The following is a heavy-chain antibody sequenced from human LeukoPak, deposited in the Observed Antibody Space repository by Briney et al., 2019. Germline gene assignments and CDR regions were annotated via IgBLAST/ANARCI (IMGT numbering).Heavy chain of an antibody. CDR3: ARSGRYYYGSGSPTFDY. CDR2: IIPILGIA. D-gene: IGHD3-10*01. J-gene: IGHJ4*02. CDR1: GYTFSSYA. V-gene: IGHV1-69*04. Sequence: GASVKVSCKASGYTFSSYAISWVRQAPGQGLEWMGRIIPILGIANYAQKFQGRVTITADKSTSTAYMELSSLRSEDTAVYYCARSGRYYYGSGSPTFDYWGQGTLVTVSS.